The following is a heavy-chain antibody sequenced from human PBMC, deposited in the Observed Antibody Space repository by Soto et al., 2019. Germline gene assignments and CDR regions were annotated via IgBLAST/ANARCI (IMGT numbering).Heavy chain of an antibody. CDR2: ISAYNGNT. CDR1: GYTFTSYG. Sequence: QVQLVQSGAEVKKPGASVKVSCKASGYTFTSYGISWVRQAPGQGLEWMGWISAYNGNTNYAQKLQGRVTMTTDTSTSTAYMEMRSLRSDDTAAYCCASFSTAAPDPYGMDVWGQGTTVTVSS. V-gene: IGHV1-18*01. D-gene: IGHD6-13*01. CDR3: ASFSTAAPDPYGMDV. J-gene: IGHJ6*02.